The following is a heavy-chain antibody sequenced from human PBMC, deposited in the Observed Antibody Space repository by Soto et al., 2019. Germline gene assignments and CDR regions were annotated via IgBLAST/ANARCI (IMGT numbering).Heavy chain of an antibody. J-gene: IGHJ6*02. CDR1: GFTFSSYW. Sequence: EVQLLESGGGLVQPGGSLRLSCAASGFTFSSYWMHWVRQAPGKGLVWVSRINSDGSSTSYADSVKGRFTISRDNAKNTLYLQMNSLRAEDTAVYYCAREPLYYDFWSGYYTYGMDVWGQGTTVTVSS. V-gene: IGHV3-74*02. CDR3: AREPLYYDFWSGYYTYGMDV. D-gene: IGHD3-3*01. CDR2: INSDGSST.